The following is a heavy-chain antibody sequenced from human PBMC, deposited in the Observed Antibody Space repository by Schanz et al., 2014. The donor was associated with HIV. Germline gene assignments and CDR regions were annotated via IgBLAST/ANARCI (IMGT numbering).Heavy chain of an antibody. V-gene: IGHV3-7*01. J-gene: IGHJ4*02. D-gene: IGHD3-10*01. CDR2: IKQDVSEK. Sequence: EEKMEEAGGGLVQPGGSLRLSCAVSGFTLSSYWMNWVRPSPCPLLEWVANIKQDVSEKHYVDSVKGRFTISRDNARNSLYLQMDSLRVEDTAVYHCASVRVGGWGQGTLVTVSS. CDR3: ASVRVGG. CDR1: GFTLSSYW.